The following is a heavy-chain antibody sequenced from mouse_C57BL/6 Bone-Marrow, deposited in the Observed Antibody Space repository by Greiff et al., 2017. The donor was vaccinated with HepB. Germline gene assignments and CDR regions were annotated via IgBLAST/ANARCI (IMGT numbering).Heavy chain of an antibody. CDR3: TREGDDYDYDLPY. J-gene: IGHJ4*01. CDR2: IYPGNSDT. D-gene: IGHD2-4*01. Sequence: EVQLQQSGTVLARPGASVKMSCKTSGYTFTSYWMHWVNQRPGQGLEWIGDIYPGNSDTSYNQTFKGKAKLTAVTSASTAYMELSSLTNEDSAVYYCTREGDDYDYDLPYWGQGTSVTVSS. V-gene: IGHV1-5*01. CDR1: GYTFTSYW.